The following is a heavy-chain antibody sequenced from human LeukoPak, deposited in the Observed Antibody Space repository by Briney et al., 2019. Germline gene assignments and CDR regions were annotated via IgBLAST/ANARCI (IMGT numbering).Heavy chain of an antibody. D-gene: IGHD3-3*01. CDR3: TRPCLQSIYDL. CDR2: INGDGSST. CDR1: GFTFSSYW. J-gene: IGHJ4*02. Sequence: HPAGSLRLSCAASGFTFSSYWMHWVRHAPGKGLVWVSRINGDGSSTLYADSVKGRFTISRDNAKSTLYLEMNSLRAEDTAVYYCTRPCLQSIYDLWGQGTLVTVSS. V-gene: IGHV3-74*03.